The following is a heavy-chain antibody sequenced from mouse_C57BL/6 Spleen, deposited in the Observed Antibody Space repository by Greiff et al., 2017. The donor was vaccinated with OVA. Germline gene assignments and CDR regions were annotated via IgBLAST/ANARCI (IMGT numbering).Heavy chain of an antibody. V-gene: IGHV14-4*01. J-gene: IGHJ4*01. CDR1: GFNIKDDY. Sequence: EVQLQQSGAELVRPGASVKLSCTASGFNIKDDYMHWVKQRPEQGLEWIGWIDPENGDTEYASKFQGKATITADTSSNTAYLQLSSLTSEDTAVYYCTTGREDAMDYWGQGTSVTVSS. CDR2: IDPENGDT. CDR3: TTGREDAMDY.